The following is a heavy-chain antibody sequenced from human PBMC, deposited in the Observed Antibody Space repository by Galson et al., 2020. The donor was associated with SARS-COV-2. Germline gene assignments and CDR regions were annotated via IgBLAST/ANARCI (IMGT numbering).Heavy chain of an antibody. V-gene: IGHV3-30-3*01. J-gene: IGHJ6*02. CDR3: ARDYDILRLEYGMDV. D-gene: IGHD3-9*01. Sequence: GEPLKITSAASGFTISSYAMHWVRQAPGKGLEWVAVISYAGSNKYYADSVKGRFTISRDNSKNTLYLQMNSLRAEDTAVYYCARDYDILRLEYGMDVWGQGTTVTVSS. CDR2: ISYAGSNK. CDR1: GFTISSYA.